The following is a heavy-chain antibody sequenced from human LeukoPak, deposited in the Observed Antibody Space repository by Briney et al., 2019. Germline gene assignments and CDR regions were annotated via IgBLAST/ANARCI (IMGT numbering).Heavy chain of an antibody. Sequence: GRSLRLSCAASGFTFSSYGMHWVRQAPGKGLEWVAVISYDGSNKYYADSVKGRFTISRDNSKNTLYLQMNSLRAEDTAVYYCVKDGGAGFDYWGQGALVTVSS. D-gene: IGHD2-15*01. CDR2: ISYDGSNK. V-gene: IGHV3-30*18. CDR1: GFTFSSYG. CDR3: VKDGGAGFDY. J-gene: IGHJ4*02.